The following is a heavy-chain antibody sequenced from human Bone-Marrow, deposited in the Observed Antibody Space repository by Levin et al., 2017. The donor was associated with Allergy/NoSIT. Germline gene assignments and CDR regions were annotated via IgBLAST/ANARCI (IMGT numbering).Heavy chain of an antibody. J-gene: IGHJ4*02. V-gene: IGHV3-30*03. CDR3: VRDLAGYTYGATFGH. CDR1: GFTFSYYG. D-gene: IGHD5-18*01. CDR2: TLYDGNTQ. Sequence: GGSLRLSCAASGFTFSYYGIHWIRQTPGKGLEWVAVTLYDGNTQYNEDLVKGRFTISRDDSKSTVYLQMSSLRNEDTAVYYCVRDLAGYTYGATFGHWGQGTLVTVSS.